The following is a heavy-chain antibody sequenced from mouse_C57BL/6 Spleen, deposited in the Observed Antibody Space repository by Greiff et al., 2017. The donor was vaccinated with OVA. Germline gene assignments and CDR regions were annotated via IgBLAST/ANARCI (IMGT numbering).Heavy chain of an antibody. D-gene: IGHD4-1*01. V-gene: IGHV1-50*01. CDR2: IDPSDSYT. CDR3: ARGLGPLYWYFDV. Sequence: QVQLQQPGAELVKPGASVKLSCKASGYTFTSYWMQWVKQRPGQGLEWIGEIDPSDSYTNYNQKFKGKATLTVDTSSSTAYMQLSSLTSEDSAVYYCARGLGPLYWYFDVWGTGTTVTVSS. CDR1: GYTFTSYW. J-gene: IGHJ1*03.